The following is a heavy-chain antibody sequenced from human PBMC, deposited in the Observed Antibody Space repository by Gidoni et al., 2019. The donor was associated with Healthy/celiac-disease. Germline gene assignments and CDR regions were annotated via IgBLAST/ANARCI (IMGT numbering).Heavy chain of an antibody. CDR3: ARDGEVGFGDKTYYFDY. D-gene: IGHD3-10*01. CDR1: GGTFRSHP. J-gene: IGHJ4*02. Sequence: QVQLVQSVAEVKMTGSSVKVSCKASGGTFRSHPISWVRQAPGQGLEWMGRIIPSRGIANYAQKFQGRVTITADKSTSTAYMELSSLRSEDTAVYYCARDGEVGFGDKTYYFDYWGQGTLVTVSS. CDR2: IIPSRGIA. V-gene: IGHV1-69*04.